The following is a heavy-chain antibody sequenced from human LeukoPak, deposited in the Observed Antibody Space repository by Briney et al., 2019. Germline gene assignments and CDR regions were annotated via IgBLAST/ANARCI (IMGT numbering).Heavy chain of an antibody. J-gene: IGHJ4*02. CDR2: ISSSGSTI. CDR1: GFTFSDYY. Sequence: GGSLRLSCAASGFTFSDYYMSWIRQAPGKGLEWVSYISSSGSTIYYADSVKGRFTISRDNAKNSLYLQMNSLRAEDTAVYYCAPNYDFWSGYYVDYWGQGTLVTVSS. CDR3: APNYDFWSGYYVDY. V-gene: IGHV3-11*01. D-gene: IGHD3-3*01.